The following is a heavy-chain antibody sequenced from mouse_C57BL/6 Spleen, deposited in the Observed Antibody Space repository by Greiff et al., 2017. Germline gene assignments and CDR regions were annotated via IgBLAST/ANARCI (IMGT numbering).Heavy chain of an antibody. CDR1: GYTFTSYW. J-gene: IGHJ2*01. CDR3: ARRAYYSNYVSYYFDY. CDR2: IDPSDSYT. Sequence: QVQLQQPGAELVKPGASVKLSCKASGYTFTSYWMQWVKQRPGQGLEWIGEIDPSDSYTNYNQKFKGKATLTVDTSSSTAYMQLSSLTSEDSAVYYCARRAYYSNYVSYYFDYWGQGTTRTVSS. V-gene: IGHV1-50*01. D-gene: IGHD2-5*01.